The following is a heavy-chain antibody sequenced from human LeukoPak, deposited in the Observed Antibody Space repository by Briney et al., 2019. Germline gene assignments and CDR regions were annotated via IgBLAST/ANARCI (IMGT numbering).Heavy chain of an antibody. J-gene: IGHJ4*02. Sequence: PSETLSLTCTVSGGSISSYYWCWVRQPPGKGLGWIWYIYFSGSTNSNPSLKSRVTPSVDTSKIQYSLKLSSVTAADTAVYYCARHKSMVRGVAFDYWGQGTLVTVSS. D-gene: IGHD3-10*01. CDR3: ARHKSMVRGVAFDY. CDR1: GGSISSYY. CDR2: IYFSGST. V-gene: IGHV4-59*12.